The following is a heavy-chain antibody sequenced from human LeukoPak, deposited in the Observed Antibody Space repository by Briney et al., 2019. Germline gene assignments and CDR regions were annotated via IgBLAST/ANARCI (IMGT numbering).Heavy chain of an antibody. D-gene: IGHD2-2*01. CDR2: INHSGST. J-gene: IGHJ5*02. CDR1: GGSFSGYY. CDR3: ASGGYCSSTSCYPNWFDP. Sequence: PSGTLSLTCAVYGGSFSGYYWSWIRQPPGKGLEWIGEINHSGSTNYNPSLKSRVTISVDTSKNQFSLKLSSVTAADTAVYYCASGGYCSSTSCYPNWFDPWGQGTLVTVSS. V-gene: IGHV4-34*01.